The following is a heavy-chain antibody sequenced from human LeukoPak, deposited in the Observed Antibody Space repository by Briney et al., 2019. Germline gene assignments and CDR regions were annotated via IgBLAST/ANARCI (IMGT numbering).Heavy chain of an antibody. J-gene: IGHJ3*02. Sequence: GGSLRLSCAASGFTFSSYSMNWVRQAPGKGLEWVSSISSSSLYIYYADSVKGRFTISRDNAKNSLYLQMNSLRAEDTAVYYCARERGWATYYRLNAFDIWGQGTRVTVSS. D-gene: IGHD3-10*01. CDR2: ISSSSLYI. CDR3: ARERGWATYYRLNAFDI. V-gene: IGHV3-21*01. CDR1: GFTFSSYS.